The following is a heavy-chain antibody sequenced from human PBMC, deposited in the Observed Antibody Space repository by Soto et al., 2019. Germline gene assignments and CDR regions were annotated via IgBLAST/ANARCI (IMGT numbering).Heavy chain of an antibody. D-gene: IGHD5-18*01. CDR3: ARRGYSYAQETGPLDS. CDR2: IIPLFGTG. V-gene: IGHV1-69*01. CDR1: GGTFNTRS. J-gene: IGHJ4*02. Sequence: QVQLLQSGAEVRKPGSSVNVSCQASGGTFNTRSINWVRQAPGQGLEWMGGIIPLFGTGNYAQKFQGRVTITADESTSTAYMELSSLRSEDTAVYYCARRGYSYAQETGPLDSWGQGTLLTVSS.